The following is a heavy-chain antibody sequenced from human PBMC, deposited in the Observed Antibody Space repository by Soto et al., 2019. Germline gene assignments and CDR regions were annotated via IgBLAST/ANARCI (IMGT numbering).Heavy chain of an antibody. V-gene: IGHV4-31*03. CDR2: IYYGGST. D-gene: IGHD3-3*01. J-gene: IGHJ6*04. CDR3: ATDFWSGYFDV. CDR1: GGSISSGGYY. Sequence: SETLSLTCTVSGGSISSGGYYWSWIRQHPGKGLEWIGYIYYGGSTYYNPSLKSRVTISVDTSKNQFSLKLSSVTAADTAVYYCATDFWSGYFDVWGKGTTVTVSS.